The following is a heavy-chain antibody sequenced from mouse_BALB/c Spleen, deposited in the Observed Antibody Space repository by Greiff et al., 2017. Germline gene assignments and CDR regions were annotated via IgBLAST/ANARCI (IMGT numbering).Heavy chain of an antibody. D-gene: IGHD2-3*01. CDR1: GFTFSSFG. CDR3: VLDDGGYFDV. CDR2: ISSGSSTI. V-gene: IGHV5-17*02. J-gene: IGHJ1*01. Sequence: EVQGVESGGGLVQPGGSRKLSCAASGFTFSSFGMHWVRQAPEKGLEWVAYISSGSSTIYYADTVKGRFTISRDNPKNTLFLQMTSLRSEDTAMYYCVLDDGGYFDVWGEGTTVTVSS.